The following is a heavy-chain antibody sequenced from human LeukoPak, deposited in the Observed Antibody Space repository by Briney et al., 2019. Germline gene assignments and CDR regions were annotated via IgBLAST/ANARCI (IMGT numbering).Heavy chain of an antibody. J-gene: IGHJ5*02. V-gene: IGHV3-53*01. CDR1: GFTFSSYA. D-gene: IGHD1-26*01. Sequence: GGSLRLSCAASGFTFSSYAMSWVRQAPGKGLEWVSVIYSGGNTYYADSVKGRFTISRDNSKNTLYLQMNSLRVEDTAVYYCARDRSVGTTTGWFDPWGQGTLVTVSS. CDR3: ARDRSVGTTTGWFDP. CDR2: IYSGGNT.